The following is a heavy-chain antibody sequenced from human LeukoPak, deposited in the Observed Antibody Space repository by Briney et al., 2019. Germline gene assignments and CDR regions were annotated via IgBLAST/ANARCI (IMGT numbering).Heavy chain of an antibody. CDR2: INHSGST. V-gene: IGHV4-34*01. CDR1: GGSFSGYY. CDR3: ARDQGGSYHDAFDI. J-gene: IGHJ3*02. D-gene: IGHD1-26*01. Sequence: PSGTLSLTCAVYGGSFSGYYWSWIRQPPGKGLEWIGEINHSGSTNYNPSLKSRVTISVDTSKNQFSLKLSSVTAADTAVYYCARDQGGSYHDAFDIWGQGTMVTVSS.